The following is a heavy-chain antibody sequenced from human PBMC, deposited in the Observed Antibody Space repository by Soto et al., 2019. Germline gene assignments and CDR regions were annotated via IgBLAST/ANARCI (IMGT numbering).Heavy chain of an antibody. CDR3: TEDILPGGADV. Sequence: SLRLSYVASAFSSHHHAIHWVRQGPGKGLEWVSGIHWNNGATGYADSVKGRFTIFKDTVKNSVYLQMNSLRTDDTAFYYCTEDILPGGADVWGQGTTVTVSS. CDR2: IHWNNGAT. D-gene: IGHD3-16*01. CDR1: AFSSHHHA. V-gene: IGHV3-9*02. J-gene: IGHJ6*02.